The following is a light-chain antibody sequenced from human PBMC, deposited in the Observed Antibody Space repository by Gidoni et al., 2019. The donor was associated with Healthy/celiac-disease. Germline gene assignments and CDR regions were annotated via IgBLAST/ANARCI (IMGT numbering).Light chain of an antibody. CDR1: QSVSSSY. Sequence: EIVLTQSPGTLSLSPGERATLSCRASQSVSSSYLAWYQQKPGQAPRLLIDGASSRATGIPDRFSGSGSGTDFTLTIFRLEPEDFAVYYCQQYGSSPWTFGQGTKVEIK. CDR2: GAS. J-gene: IGKJ1*01. V-gene: IGKV3-20*01. CDR3: QQYGSSPWT.